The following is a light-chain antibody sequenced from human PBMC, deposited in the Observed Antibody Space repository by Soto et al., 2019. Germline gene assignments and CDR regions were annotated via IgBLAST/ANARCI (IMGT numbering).Light chain of an antibody. V-gene: IGKV3-11*01. J-gene: IGKJ1*01. CDR1: QSVSSY. CDR3: QQLSNWPPT. Sequence: EIVLTQSPATLSLSPGERATLSCRASQSVSSYLGWYQQKPGQAPRLLNYDASNRATGISARFSGSGSGTEFTLTISILEPEDFAVYYCQQLSNWPPTFGQGTKV. CDR2: DAS.